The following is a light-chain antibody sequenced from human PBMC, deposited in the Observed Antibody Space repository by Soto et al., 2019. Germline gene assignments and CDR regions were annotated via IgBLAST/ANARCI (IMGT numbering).Light chain of an antibody. J-gene: IGKJ2*01. Sequence: EIAMTQSPATLSVSPGQRATLSCRASQNVNSNLAWYQQKPGHAPSLLMYNVSTRATGFPARFSGSGSGTEFTLTISSLQSEDSAIYYCQQYNTLNTFGQGTQL. CDR1: QNVNSN. CDR3: QQYNTLNT. CDR2: NVS. V-gene: IGKV3-15*01.